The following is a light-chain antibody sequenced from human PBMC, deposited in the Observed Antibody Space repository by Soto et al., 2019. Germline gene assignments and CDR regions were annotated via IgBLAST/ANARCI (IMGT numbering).Light chain of an antibody. J-gene: IGKJ1*01. CDR2: GAS. Sequence: IVMTQSPATLSVSPGERATLSCRASQSVRSNLAWYQQKPGQPPRLLIYGASTRATGILARFSGSGSGTEFTLTISSLQSEDFAVYYCQQYNNWPPAFGQGTKVEIK. V-gene: IGKV3-15*01. CDR3: QQYNNWPPA. CDR1: QSVRSN.